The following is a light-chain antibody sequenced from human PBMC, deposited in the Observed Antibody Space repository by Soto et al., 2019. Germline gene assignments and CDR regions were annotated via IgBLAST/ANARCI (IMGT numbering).Light chain of an antibody. Sequence: DIVMTQSPDSLAVSLGERATINCKSSQSVLYSSNNKNYLAWYQQKPGQPPKLLIYWASTRESGVPDRFSGSGSGTDFTLTISSLQAEDVAVYYCQQYYSPWTFGQG. CDR1: QSVLYSSNNKNY. CDR2: WAS. CDR3: QQYYSPWT. J-gene: IGKJ1*01. V-gene: IGKV4-1*01.